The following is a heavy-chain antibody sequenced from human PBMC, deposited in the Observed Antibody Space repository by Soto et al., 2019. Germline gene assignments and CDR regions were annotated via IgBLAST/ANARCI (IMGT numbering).Heavy chain of an antibody. V-gene: IGHV1-8*01. J-gene: IGHJ4*02. CDR2: MKHNSGDT. CDR3: ARGRPPEY. CDR1: GYTFTSFD. Sequence: QVHLVQSGAEVKKPGASVKVSCKASGYTFTSFDINWVRQAAGQGLEWLGWMKHNSGDTVYSKRLQGRVTMTRNTSISTAYMGLSSLKTEGTAVYYCARGRPPEYWGQGTLVTVSS.